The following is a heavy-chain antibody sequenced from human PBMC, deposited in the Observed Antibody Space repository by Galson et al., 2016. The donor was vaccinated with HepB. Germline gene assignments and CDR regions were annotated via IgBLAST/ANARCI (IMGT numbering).Heavy chain of an antibody. CDR1: GFSFSSYG. CDR3: AKARSRYGSDCIDY. Sequence: SLRLSCAASGFSFSSYGMHWVRQAPGKGLEWLAVISYDGHNKYYGDSVKGRFTISRDNSNNTLYLQVTSPRAEDTAVYYCAKARSRYGSDCIDYWGQGALVTVSS. D-gene: IGHD6-19*01. V-gene: IGHV3-30*18. CDR2: ISYDGHNK. J-gene: IGHJ4*02.